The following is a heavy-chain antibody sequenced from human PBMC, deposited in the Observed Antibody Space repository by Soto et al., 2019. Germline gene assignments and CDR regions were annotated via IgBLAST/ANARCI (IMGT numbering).Heavy chain of an antibody. Sequence: PSETLSLTCTVSGGSISSGSYYWGWIRQPPGKGLEWIGSIYYSGSTYYNPSLKSRVTISVDTSKNQFSLKLSSVTAADTAVYYCARHTPALSLSDHWGQGTLVPVSS. CDR2: IYYSGST. CDR3: ARHTPALSLSDH. J-gene: IGHJ4*02. D-gene: IGHD2-15*01. CDR1: GGSISSGSYY. V-gene: IGHV4-39*01.